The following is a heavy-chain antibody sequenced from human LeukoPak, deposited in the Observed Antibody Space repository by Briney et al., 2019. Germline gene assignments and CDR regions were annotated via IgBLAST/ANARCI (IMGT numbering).Heavy chain of an antibody. D-gene: IGHD4-17*01. CDR3: AKVLYGTDAFDI. CDR2: ISYDGSNK. Sequence: GGSLRLSCAASGFTFSSYGMHWVRQAPGKGLEWVAVISYDGSNKYYADSVKGRFTISRDNSKNTLYLQMNSLRAGDTAVYYCAKVLYGTDAFDIWGQGTMVTVSS. CDR1: GFTFSSYG. V-gene: IGHV3-30*18. J-gene: IGHJ3*02.